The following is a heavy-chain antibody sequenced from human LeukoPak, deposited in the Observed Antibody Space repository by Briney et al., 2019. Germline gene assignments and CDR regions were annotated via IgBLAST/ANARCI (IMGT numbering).Heavy chain of an antibody. Sequence: SQTLSLTRAISGDSVSSNSDAWNWIRQSPSRGLEWLGRTYYRSKWHSYYAPSVKSRITINPDTSKNQFSLQLKSVTPEDTAVYYCARMVGLVSDFWGQGTLVTVSS. CDR3: ARMVGLVSDF. CDR2: TYYRSKWHS. V-gene: IGHV6-1*01. CDR1: GDSVSSNSDA. J-gene: IGHJ4*02. D-gene: IGHD3-10*01.